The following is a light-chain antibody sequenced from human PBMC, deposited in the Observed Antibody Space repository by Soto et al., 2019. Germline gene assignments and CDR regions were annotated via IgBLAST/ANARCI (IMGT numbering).Light chain of an antibody. CDR1: QGISSW. CDR2: DAS. CDR3: QQYNSYCQT. Sequence: IQLTQAPSSLSASVGDRVTITCRASQGISSWLAWYQQKPGKAPKLLIFDASSLENGVPSRFSGSGSGTEFTLTISSLQPDDFATYYCQQYNSYCQTLGQGPKVDMK. J-gene: IGKJ1*01. V-gene: IGKV1-5*01.